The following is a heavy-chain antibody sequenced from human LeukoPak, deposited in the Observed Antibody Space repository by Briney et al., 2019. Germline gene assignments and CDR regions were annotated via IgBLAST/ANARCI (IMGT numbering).Heavy chain of an antibody. CDR1: GGSFGGYY. J-gene: IGHJ6*02. D-gene: IGHD6-19*01. Sequence: SETLSLTCAVYGGSFGGYYWSWIRQPPGKGLEWIGEINHSGSTYYSPSLNRRVTISIDTSKNQFSLKLNSVTAADTAEYYCARGLQWVTRYYYYGMDVWGQGTTVTVSS. V-gene: IGHV4-34*01. CDR3: ARGLQWVTRYYYYGMDV. CDR2: INHSGST.